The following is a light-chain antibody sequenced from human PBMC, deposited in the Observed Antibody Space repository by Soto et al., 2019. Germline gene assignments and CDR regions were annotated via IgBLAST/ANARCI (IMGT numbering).Light chain of an antibody. Sequence: SYELTQPPALSVSPGQTATITCSGDALPKQYVYWYQQKPRQAPVLVIYKDTERPSGIPERFSGSSSGTTVTLTISGAQAEDEADYYCHSGDTSGRYRVFGGGTQLTVL. CDR3: HSGDTSGRYRV. CDR2: KDT. CDR1: ALPKQY. V-gene: IGLV3-25*03. J-gene: IGLJ7*01.